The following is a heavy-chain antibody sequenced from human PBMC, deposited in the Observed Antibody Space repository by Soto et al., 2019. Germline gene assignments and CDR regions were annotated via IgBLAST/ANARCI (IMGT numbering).Heavy chain of an antibody. CDR2: ISAYNGDT. CDR3: ARDPPFSGILRGTPLMDV. J-gene: IGHJ6*02. D-gene: IGHD4-17*01. CDR1: GYSFTTHG. Sequence: QVQLVQSEAEVRKPGASVKVSCKASGYSFTTHGISWVRRAPGHGLEWMGWISAYNGDTHYVQRFQGRLTMTTDTSTSTAYMELRSLTSDDTAVYYCARDPPFSGILRGTPLMDVWGQGTTGTVSS. V-gene: IGHV1-18*04.